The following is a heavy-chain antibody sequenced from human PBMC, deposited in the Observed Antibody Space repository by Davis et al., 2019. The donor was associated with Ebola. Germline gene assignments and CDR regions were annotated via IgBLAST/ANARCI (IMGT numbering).Heavy chain of an antibody. CDR2: ISNDGNKT. D-gene: IGHD2-2*01. V-gene: IGHV3-30-3*01. Sequence: GESLKISCAASGFTFSGYAMHWVRQAPGKGLEWVAVISNDGNKTHYADFLKGRFTISRDNSKNTLYLQMNSLRAEDTAVYYCARRLIVVVPAAEGYGMDVWGQGTTVTVSS. CDR1: GFTFSGYA. J-gene: IGHJ6*02. CDR3: ARRLIVVVPAAEGYGMDV.